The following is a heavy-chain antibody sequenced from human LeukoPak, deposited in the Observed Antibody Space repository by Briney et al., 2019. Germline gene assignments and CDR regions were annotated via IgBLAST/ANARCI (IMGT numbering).Heavy chain of an antibody. CDR1: GGSISSGSYY. D-gene: IGHD5-12*01. CDR2: IYTSGST. Sequence: PSETLSLTCTVSGGSISSGSYYWSWIRQPAGKGLEWIGRIYTSGSTNYNPSLKSRVTISLDTSKNQFSLKLSSVTAADTAVYYCARVVYSGYDFRGAMDVWGKGTTVTVSS. J-gene: IGHJ6*03. CDR3: ARVVYSGYDFRGAMDV. V-gene: IGHV4-61*02.